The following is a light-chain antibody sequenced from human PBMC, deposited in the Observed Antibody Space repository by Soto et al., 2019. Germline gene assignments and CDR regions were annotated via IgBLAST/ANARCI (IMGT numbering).Light chain of an antibody. V-gene: IGKV1-33*01. CDR2: DAS. Sequence: DIQMTQSPSSLSASVGDRVTITCPASQAISNYLNWYQQKPGKAPKLLIYDASNLETGVPSRFSGSGSGTEFTIPICSLQPEDIATYYCQQYDNLLLTFGQGTRLEIK. J-gene: IGKJ5*01. CDR1: QAISNY. CDR3: QQYDNLLLT.